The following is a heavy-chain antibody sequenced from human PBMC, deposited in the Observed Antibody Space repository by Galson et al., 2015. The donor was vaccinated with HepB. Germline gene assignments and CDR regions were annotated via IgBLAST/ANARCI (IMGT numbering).Heavy chain of an antibody. D-gene: IGHD4-17*01. CDR1: GFTFSSYS. CDR2: ISSSSSYI. J-gene: IGHJ1*01. V-gene: IGHV3-21*01. CDR3: ASEYRGLRFSFAEYFQH. Sequence: SLRLSCAASGFTFSSYSMNWVRQAPGKGLEWVSSISSSSSYIYYADSVKGRFTISRDNAKNSLYLQMNSLRAEDTAVYYCASEYRGLRFSFAEYFQHWGQGTLVTVSS.